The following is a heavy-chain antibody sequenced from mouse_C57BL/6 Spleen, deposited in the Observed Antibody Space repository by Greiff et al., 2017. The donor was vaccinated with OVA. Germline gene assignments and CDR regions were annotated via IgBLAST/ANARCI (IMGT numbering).Heavy chain of an antibody. V-gene: IGHV1-52*01. CDR1: GYTFTSYW. D-gene: IGHD1-1*01. CDR3: ASHYYGSRGWYFDV. J-gene: IGHJ1*03. Sequence: QVQLKQPGAELVRPGSSVKLSCKASGYTFTSYWMHWVKQRPIQGLEWIGNIDPSDSETHYNQKFKDKAALTVDESSSTAYMQLSSLTSEDSAVYYCASHYYGSRGWYFDVWGTGTTVTVSS. CDR2: IDPSDSET.